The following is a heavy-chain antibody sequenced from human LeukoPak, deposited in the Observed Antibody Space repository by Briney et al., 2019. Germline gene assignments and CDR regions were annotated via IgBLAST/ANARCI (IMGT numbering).Heavy chain of an antibody. J-gene: IGHJ5*02. CDR1: GYHFTGYH. CDR2: ISTDTGDA. Sequence: GASVKVSCKASGYHFTGYHVHWVRQAPGQGLEWMGRISTDTGDADPTQKFQGRLTMTRDTSINTAYMELTRLTSDDTAVYYCAGLGSTVQGRVDPWGQGTPVNVSS. V-gene: IGHV1-2*06. D-gene: IGHD5/OR15-5a*01. CDR3: AGLGSTVQGRVDP.